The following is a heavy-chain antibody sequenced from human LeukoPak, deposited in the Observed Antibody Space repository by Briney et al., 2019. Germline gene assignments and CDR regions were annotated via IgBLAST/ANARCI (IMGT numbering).Heavy chain of an antibody. V-gene: IGHV3-30*04. J-gene: IGHJ6*04. CDR2: ISYDGSNK. D-gene: IGHD2-2*01. CDR3: ARDDLVVVPAAKDYYYYGMDV. Sequence: PGRSLRLSCAASGFTFSSYAMHWVRQAPGKGLEWVAVISYDGSNKYYADSVKGRFTISRGNSKNTLYLQMNSLRAEDTAVYYCARDDLVVVPAAKDYYYYGMDVWGKGTTVTVSS. CDR1: GFTFSSYA.